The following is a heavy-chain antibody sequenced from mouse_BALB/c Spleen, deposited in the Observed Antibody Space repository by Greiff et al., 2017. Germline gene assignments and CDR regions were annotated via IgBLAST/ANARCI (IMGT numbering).Heavy chain of an antibody. D-gene: IGHD2-1*01. CDR3: ARRGNSYYAMDY. CDR2: ILPGSGST. J-gene: IGHJ4*01. CDR1: GYTFSSYW. V-gene: IGHV1-9*01. Sequence: QVQLQQSGAELMKPGASVKISCKATGYTFSSYWIEWVKQRPGHGLEWIGEILPGSGSTNYNEKFKGKATFTADTSSNTAYMQLSSLTSEDSAVYYCARRGNSYYAMDYWGQGTSVTVSS.